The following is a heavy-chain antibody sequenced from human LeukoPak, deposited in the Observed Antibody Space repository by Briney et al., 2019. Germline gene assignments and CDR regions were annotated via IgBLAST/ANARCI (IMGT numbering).Heavy chain of an antibody. CDR3: ARIVGASDY. V-gene: IGHV4-39*01. D-gene: IGHD1-26*01. CDR2: IYYSGST. Sequence: PSETLSLTCSVSGGSISSSSYYWGWIRQPPGKGLEWIGSIYYSGSTYYNPSLKSRVTISVDTSKNQFSLKLSSVTAADTAVYYCARIVGASDYWGQGTLVTVSS. CDR1: GGSISSSSYY. J-gene: IGHJ4*02.